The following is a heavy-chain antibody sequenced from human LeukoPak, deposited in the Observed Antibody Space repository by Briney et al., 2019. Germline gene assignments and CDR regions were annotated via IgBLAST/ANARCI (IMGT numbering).Heavy chain of an antibody. CDR2: IVVGSGNT. CDR3: AAGTPNIVAHDAFDI. CDR1: GFTFTSSA. J-gene: IGHJ3*02. D-gene: IGHD5-12*01. V-gene: IGHV1-58*02. Sequence: AASVKVSCKASGFTFTSSAMQWVRQDRGQRLEWIGWIVVGSGNTNYAQKFQERVTITRDMSTSTAYMELSSLRSEDTAVYYCAAGTPNIVAHDAFDIWGQGTMVTVSS.